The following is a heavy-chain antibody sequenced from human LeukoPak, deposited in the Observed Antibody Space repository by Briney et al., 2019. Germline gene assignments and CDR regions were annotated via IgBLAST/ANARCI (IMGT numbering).Heavy chain of an antibody. J-gene: IGHJ4*02. CDR2: IKKDGSET. D-gene: IGHD2-15*01. V-gene: IGHV3-7*03. CDR3: ARVGSTCDH. Sequence: GGSLRLSCAASGFTFSSYEMNWVRQAPGKGLEWVANIKKDGSETYYVDSVKGRFTISRDNAKSSLYLQMNSLRAEDTAVYYCARVGSTCDHWGQGTLVTVSS. CDR1: GFTFSSYE.